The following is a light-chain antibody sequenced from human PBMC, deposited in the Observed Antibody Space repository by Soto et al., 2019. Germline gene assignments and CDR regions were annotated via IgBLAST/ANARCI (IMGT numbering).Light chain of an antibody. CDR1: QSIAIW. Sequence: DIRLTQSPSTLSAAVGDRVTITCRASQSIAIWLAWYHQKPGKAPKALIYDASRLESGVPSRFGGSGSGTEFTLTISSLQPDDFATYYCQKYGSYPWAFGQGTRVEV. CDR2: DAS. CDR3: QKYGSYPWA. V-gene: IGKV1-5*01. J-gene: IGKJ1*01.